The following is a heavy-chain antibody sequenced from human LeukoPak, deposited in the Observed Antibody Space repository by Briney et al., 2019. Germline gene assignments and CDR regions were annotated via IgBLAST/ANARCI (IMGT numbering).Heavy chain of an antibody. D-gene: IGHD3-16*01. CDR2: IVGDGTSA. Sequence: HPGGSLRLSCVASGFSFSSYWMHWVRHAPGKGLVWVARIVGDGTSATYADSVKGRFTISRDNGKDTLYLQMNSLRVEDTALYYCVRGGDDPDHWGQGTLVTVSS. V-gene: IGHV3-74*01. CDR1: GFSFSSYW. CDR3: VRGGDDPDH. J-gene: IGHJ4*02.